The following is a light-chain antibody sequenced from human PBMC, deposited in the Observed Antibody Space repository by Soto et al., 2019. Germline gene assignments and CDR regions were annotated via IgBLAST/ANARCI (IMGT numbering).Light chain of an antibody. J-gene: IGKJ1*01. Sequence: EIVMTQSPATLSVSPGERATLSCRASQSVSSNLAWYQQKPGQAPGLLIYGASTRATGIPARFSGGGSGTEFTLTISSLQSEDFAVYHCQQYDTWWTFGQGTKVEIK. CDR1: QSVSSN. CDR2: GAS. V-gene: IGKV3-15*01. CDR3: QQYDTWWT.